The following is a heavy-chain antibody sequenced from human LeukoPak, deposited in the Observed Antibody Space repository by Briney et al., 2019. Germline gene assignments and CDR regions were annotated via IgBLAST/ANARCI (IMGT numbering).Heavy chain of an antibody. J-gene: IGHJ3*02. Sequence: SETLSLTCTVSGGSISSYYWSWIRQPQGKGLEWIGYIYYSGSTNYNPSLKSRVTISEDTTKDQFSLKLSSVTAADTAVYYCARRGYGDPYEAFDIWGQGTMVTVSS. CDR1: GGSISSYY. V-gene: IGHV4-59*08. CDR3: ARRGYGDPYEAFDI. CDR2: IYYSGST. D-gene: IGHD4-17*01.